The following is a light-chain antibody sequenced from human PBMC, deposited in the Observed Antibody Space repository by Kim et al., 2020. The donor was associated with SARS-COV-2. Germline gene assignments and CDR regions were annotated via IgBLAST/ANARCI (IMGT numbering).Light chain of an antibody. CDR3: QQYNNWPQT. J-gene: IGKJ1*01. V-gene: IGKV3-15*01. Sequence: VSPGERATLSCRASQSGSSNLAWYQQKPGQAPRLLIYGASTRATGIPARFSGSGSGTEFTLTISSLQSEDFAIYYCQQYNNWPQTFGQGTKVDIK. CDR2: GAS. CDR1: QSGSSN.